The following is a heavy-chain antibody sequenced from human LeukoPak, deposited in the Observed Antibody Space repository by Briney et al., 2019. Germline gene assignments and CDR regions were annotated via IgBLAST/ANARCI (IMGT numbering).Heavy chain of an antibody. D-gene: IGHD3-10*01. CDR1: GGSFSGYY. Sequence: PSETLSLTCAVYGGSFSGYYWSWIRQPPGKGLEWIGEINHSGSTNYNPSLKSRVTISVDTSKNQFSLKLSSVTAADTAVYYCASTYYYAALGYWGQGTLVTVSS. CDR3: ASTYYYAALGY. V-gene: IGHV4-34*01. CDR2: INHSGST. J-gene: IGHJ4*02.